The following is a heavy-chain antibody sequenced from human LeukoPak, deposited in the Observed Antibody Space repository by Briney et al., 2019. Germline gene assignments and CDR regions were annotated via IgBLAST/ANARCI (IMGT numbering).Heavy chain of an antibody. CDR1: GGSISSSSYY. CDR3: ARRGGKNYGDYLLYYYYMDV. V-gene: IGHV4-39*07. D-gene: IGHD4-17*01. CDR2: IYYSGST. Sequence: SETLSLTCTVSGGSISSSSYYWGRIRQPPGKGLEWIGSIYYSGSTYYNPSLKSRVTISVDTSKNQFSLKLSSVTAADTAVYYCARRGGKNYGDYLLYYYYMDVWGKGTTVTVSS. J-gene: IGHJ6*03.